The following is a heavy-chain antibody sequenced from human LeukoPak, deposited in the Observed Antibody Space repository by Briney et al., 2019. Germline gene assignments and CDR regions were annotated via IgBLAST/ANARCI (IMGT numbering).Heavy chain of an antibody. CDR1: GYTLTEFS. D-gene: IGHD2-2*01. CDR3: ATDLIVPGRSDY. J-gene: IGHJ4*02. Sequence: ASVKVSCKVSGYTLTEFSMHWVRQAPGKGLEWMGGFDPEDGETIYAQKFQGRVTMTEDTSTDTAYMELSSLRSEDTAVYYCATDLIVPGRSDYWGQGTLVTVSS. V-gene: IGHV1-24*01. CDR2: FDPEDGET.